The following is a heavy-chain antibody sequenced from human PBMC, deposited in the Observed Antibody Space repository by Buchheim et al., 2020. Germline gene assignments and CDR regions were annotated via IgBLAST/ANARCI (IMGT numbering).Heavy chain of an antibody. CDR1: GYTFTGYY. J-gene: IGHJ4*02. Sequence: QVQLVQSGAEVKKPGASVKVSCKASGYTFTGYYMHWVRQAPGQGLEWMGRINPNSGGTNYAQTFQGRVTMTRDTSISTAYLELSRLRSDDTAVYYCATWGAGGGNSKPFDYWGQGTL. CDR3: ATWGAGGGNSKPFDY. V-gene: IGHV1-2*06. CDR2: INPNSGGT. D-gene: IGHD4-23*01.